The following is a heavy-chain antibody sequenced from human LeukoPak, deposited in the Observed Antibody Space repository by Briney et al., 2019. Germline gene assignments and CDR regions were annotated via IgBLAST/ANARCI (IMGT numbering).Heavy chain of an antibody. CDR1: GFTFSSYS. Sequence: GGSLRLSCAASGFTFSSYSMNWVRQAPGKGLEWVSSISSSSSYLYYADSVKGRFTISRDNAKNSLYLQMNSLRAEDTAVYYCARDRRRGYSGPAGDFDYWGQGTLVTVSS. CDR2: ISSSSSYL. V-gene: IGHV3-21*01. CDR3: ARDRRRGYSGPAGDFDY. J-gene: IGHJ4*02. D-gene: IGHD5-12*01.